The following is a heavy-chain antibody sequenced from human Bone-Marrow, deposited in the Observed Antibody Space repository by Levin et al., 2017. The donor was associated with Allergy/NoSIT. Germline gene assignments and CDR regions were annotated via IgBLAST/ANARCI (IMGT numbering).Heavy chain of an antibody. Sequence: QAGGSLRLSCAASGFIFSDYWMSWVRQAPGKGLEWVATIKKDGSGKFYVDSVKGRFTISRDNAENSMYLQMNSLRVEETAVYYCARDPGDYWGQGTLVTVSS. CDR1: GFIFSDYW. CDR2: IKKDGSGK. CDR3: ARDPGDY. J-gene: IGHJ4*02. V-gene: IGHV3-7*01.